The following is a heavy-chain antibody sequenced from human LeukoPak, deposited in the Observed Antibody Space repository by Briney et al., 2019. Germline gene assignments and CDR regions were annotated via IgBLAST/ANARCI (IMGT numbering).Heavy chain of an antibody. J-gene: IGHJ6*02. V-gene: IGHV3-30*18. Sequence: GGPLRLSCAASGFTFSSYGMHWVRQAPGKGLEWVAVISYDGSNKYYADSVKGRFTISRDNSKNTLYLQMNSLRAEDTAVYYCAKDRVKVWGQGTTVTVSS. CDR2: ISYDGSNK. D-gene: IGHD3-10*01. CDR1: GFTFSSYG. CDR3: AKDRVKV.